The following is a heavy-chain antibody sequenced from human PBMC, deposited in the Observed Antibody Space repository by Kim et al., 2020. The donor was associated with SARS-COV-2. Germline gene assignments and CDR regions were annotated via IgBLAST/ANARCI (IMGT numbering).Heavy chain of an antibody. CDR1: GFTFDTYS. Sequence: GGSLRLSCAASGFTFDTYSMNWFRQAPGKGLEWVSSINSDSRYIFHAYSVEGRFTTSRDNAKKSLYLQMNSLRVEDTAVYYCAPKDNSSPPLHDWFDPWGQGTLVTVSS. CDR3: APKDNSSPPLHDWFDP. CDR2: INSDSRYI. V-gene: IGHV3-21*01. J-gene: IGHJ5*02. D-gene: IGHD3-22*01.